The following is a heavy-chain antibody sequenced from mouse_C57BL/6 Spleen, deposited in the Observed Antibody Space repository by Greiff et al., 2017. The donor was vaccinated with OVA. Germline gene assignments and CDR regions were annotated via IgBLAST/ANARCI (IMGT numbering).Heavy chain of an antibody. J-gene: IGHJ4*01. CDR3: ARHEPYYYAMDY. Sequence: QVHVKQSGAELVKPGASVKLSCKASGYTFTEYTIHWVKQRSGQGLEWIGWFYPGSGSIKYNEKFKDKATLTADKSSSTVYMELSRLTSEDSAVYFCARHEPYYYAMDYWGQGTSVTVSS. V-gene: IGHV1-62-2*01. CDR1: GYTFTEYT. CDR2: FYPGSGSI.